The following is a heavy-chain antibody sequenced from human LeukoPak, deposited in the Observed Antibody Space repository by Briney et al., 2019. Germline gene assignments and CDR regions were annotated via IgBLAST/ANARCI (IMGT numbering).Heavy chain of an antibody. CDR3: AKRVGATIFWGYYFDY. V-gene: IGHV1-24*01. D-gene: IGHD1-26*01. J-gene: IGHJ4*02. Sequence: VASVKVSCKVSGYTLTELSMHWVRQAPGKGLEWMGGFDPEDGETIYAQKFQGRVTMTEDTSTDTAYMELSSLRAEDTAVYYCAKRVGATIFWGYYFDYWGQGTLVTVSS. CDR2: FDPEDGET. CDR1: GYTLTELS.